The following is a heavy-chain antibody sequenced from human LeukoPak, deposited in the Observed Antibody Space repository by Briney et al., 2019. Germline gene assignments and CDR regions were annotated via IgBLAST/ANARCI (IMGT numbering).Heavy chain of an antibody. CDR1: GGTCSSNS. V-gene: IGHV1-69*04. J-gene: IGHJ6*02. CDR2: IISIFGIA. Sequence: SVKMSCKASGGTCSSNSSSWVRQAPGQGREGMVRIISIFGIATNAQKFLGRVTISAGKSTTTASTALSTLRSEDTAVYYRARGLALRGIYYYYDMDVWGQGTTVTVSS. CDR3: ARGLALRGIYYYYDMDV. D-gene: IGHD3-3*02.